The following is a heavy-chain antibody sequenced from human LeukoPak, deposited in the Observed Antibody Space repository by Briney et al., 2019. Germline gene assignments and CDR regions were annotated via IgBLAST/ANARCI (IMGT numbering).Heavy chain of an antibody. V-gene: IGHV3-23*01. J-gene: IGHJ5*02. CDR2: ISGSGGST. Sequence: GGSLRLSCAASGFTFSSYGMSWVRQAPGKGLEWVSAISGSGGSTYYADSVKGRFTISRDNSKNTLYLQMNSLRAEDTAVYYCAKEFYYGGNLRGGTWFDPWGQGTLVTVSS. CDR3: AKEFYYGGNLRGGTWFDP. CDR1: GFTFSSYG. D-gene: IGHD4-23*01.